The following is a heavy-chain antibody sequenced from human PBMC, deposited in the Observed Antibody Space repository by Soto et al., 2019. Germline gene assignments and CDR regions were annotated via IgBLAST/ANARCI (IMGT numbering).Heavy chain of an antibody. CDR2: IYYSGST. D-gene: IGHD6-6*01. CDR3: ARLVEYSSSPRAGYFDY. V-gene: IGHV4-31*03. Sequence: TSETLSLTCTVSGGSISSGGYYWSWIRQHPGKGLEWIGYIYYSGSTYYNPSLKSRVTISVDTSKNQFSLKLSSVTAADTAVYYCARLVEYSSSPRAGYFDYWGQGTLVTVS. J-gene: IGHJ4*02. CDR1: GGSISSGGYY.